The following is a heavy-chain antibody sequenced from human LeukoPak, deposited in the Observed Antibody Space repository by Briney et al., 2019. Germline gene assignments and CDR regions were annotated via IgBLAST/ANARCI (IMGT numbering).Heavy chain of an antibody. CDR1: GFTFSSYA. CDR3: ARTRSGYSYGLTDAFDI. Sequence: GGCLRLSCAASGFTFSSYAMHGVRQAPGKGLECVAVISYDGSNKYYADSVKGRFTIPRDNSKNTLYLPMNSLRAEDTALYYCARTRSGYSYGLTDAFDIWGQGTLVTVSS. V-gene: IGHV3-30-3*01. CDR2: ISYDGSNK. J-gene: IGHJ3*02. D-gene: IGHD5-18*01.